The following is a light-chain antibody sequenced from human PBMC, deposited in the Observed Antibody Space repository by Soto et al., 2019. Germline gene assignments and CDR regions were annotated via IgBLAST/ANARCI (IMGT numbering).Light chain of an antibody. V-gene: IGLV2-14*01. CDR1: SSDVGGYNY. CDR2: DVS. Sequence: QSALTQPASVSGSPGQSITISCTGTSSDVGGYNYVSWYQQHPGKAPKVIIYDVSNRPSGVSNRFSGSKSGNTASLTISGLQAEDEADYYCTSWTTSTTMIFGGGTQLTVL. J-gene: IGLJ2*01. CDR3: TSWTTSTTMI.